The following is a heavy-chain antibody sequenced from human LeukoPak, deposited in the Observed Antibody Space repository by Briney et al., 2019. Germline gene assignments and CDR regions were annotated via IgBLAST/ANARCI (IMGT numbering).Heavy chain of an antibody. CDR1: GFTFSSYE. J-gene: IGHJ4*02. Sequence: GGSLRLSCVASGFTFSSYEMNWVRQAPGKGPEWASYITGSSSTIYYADSVKGRFTISRDNAKNSLYLQMNSLRAEDTAVYYCAREELGSSGYSSLDYWGQGTLVTVSS. CDR3: AREELGSSGYSSLDY. CDR2: ITGSSSTI. D-gene: IGHD3-22*01. V-gene: IGHV3-48*03.